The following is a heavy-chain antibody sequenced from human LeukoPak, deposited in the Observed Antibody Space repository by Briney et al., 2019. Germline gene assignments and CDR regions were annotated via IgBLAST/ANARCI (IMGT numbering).Heavy chain of an antibody. J-gene: IGHJ4*02. Sequence: SETLSLTCIVSGDSISNYYWNWIRQPPGKGLEWIGYFYDSGTTDYNPSLQSRVTISLDKAKNQFSLKLSSVTAADTAVYYCARGGYCSGGSCYSGGGFDYWGQGTLVTVSS. CDR1: GDSISNYY. D-gene: IGHD2-15*01. CDR2: FYDSGTT. V-gene: IGHV4-59*12. CDR3: ARGGYCSGGSCYSGGGFDY.